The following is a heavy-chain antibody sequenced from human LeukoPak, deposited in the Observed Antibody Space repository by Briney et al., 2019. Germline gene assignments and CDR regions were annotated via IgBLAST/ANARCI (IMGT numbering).Heavy chain of an antibody. D-gene: IGHD2-15*01. CDR1: GYSFTSYW. CDR2: IYPGDSDT. Sequence: GESLEISCKGSGYSFTSYWIGWVRQMPGKGLEWMGIIYPGDSDTRYSPSFQGQVTISADKSISTACLQWSSLKASDTAMYYCARQGVVVAGNPFWFDPWGQGTLVTVSS. J-gene: IGHJ5*02. CDR3: ARQGVVVAGNPFWFDP. V-gene: IGHV5-51*01.